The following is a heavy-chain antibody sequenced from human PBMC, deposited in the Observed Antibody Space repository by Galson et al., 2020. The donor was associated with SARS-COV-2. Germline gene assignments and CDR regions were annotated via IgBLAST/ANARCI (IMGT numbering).Heavy chain of an antibody. Sequence: SETLSLTCTVSGGSITSYFWTWIRQPPGKGLEWIGYIHYSGSTNYNPSLKSRVTISTDTSKNHFSLRLSSVTAADTAVYYCARGCCGGSSCPPSAYYYYYMDVWGKGTTVTVSS. CDR2: IHYSGST. CDR3: ARGCCGGSSCPPSAYYYYYMDV. J-gene: IGHJ6*03. D-gene: IGHD2-15*01. V-gene: IGHV4-59*01. CDR1: GGSITSYF.